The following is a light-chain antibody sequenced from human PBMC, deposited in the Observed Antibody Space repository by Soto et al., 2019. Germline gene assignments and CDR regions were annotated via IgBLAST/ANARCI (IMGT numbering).Light chain of an antibody. V-gene: IGKV3-15*01. J-gene: IGKJ1*01. CDR3: QQYNNWPRT. CDR2: GAS. Sequence: EIVMPQSPATLSVSPGERATLSCRASQSVSSNVAWSQQKPGQAPRLLIYGASTRATGIPARFSGSGSGTEFTLTISSLQSEDFAVYYCQQYNNWPRTFGQGTKVDIK. CDR1: QSVSSN.